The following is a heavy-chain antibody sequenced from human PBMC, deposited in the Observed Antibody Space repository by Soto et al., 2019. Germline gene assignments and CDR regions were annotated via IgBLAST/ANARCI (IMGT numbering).Heavy chain of an antibody. J-gene: IGHJ4*02. V-gene: IGHV3-30*18. CDR3: AKGWDGSGTLSYFDY. CDR1: GFTFSSYC. Sequence: PGGSLRLSCAASGFTFSSYCMHWVRQAPGKGLEWVAVISYDGSNKYYADSVKGRFTISRDNSKNTLYLQMNSLRAEDTAVYYCAKGWDGSGTLSYFDYWGQGTLVTVSS. CDR2: ISYDGSNK. D-gene: IGHD3-10*01.